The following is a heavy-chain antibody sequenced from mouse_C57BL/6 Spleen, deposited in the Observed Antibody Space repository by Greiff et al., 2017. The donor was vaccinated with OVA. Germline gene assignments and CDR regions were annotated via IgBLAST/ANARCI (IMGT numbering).Heavy chain of an antibody. D-gene: IGHD2-2*01. CDR2: ISSGGSYT. V-gene: IGHV5-6*01. J-gene: IGHJ3*01. CDR3: ARSTMGTTGRFAY. Sequence: EVKLVESGGDLVKPGGSLKLSCAASGFTFSSYGMSWVRQTPDKRLEWVATISSGGSYTYYPDSVKGRFTISRDNAKNTLYLQMSSLKSEDTAMYDGARSTMGTTGRFAYWGQGTLGTVSA. CDR1: GFTFSSYG.